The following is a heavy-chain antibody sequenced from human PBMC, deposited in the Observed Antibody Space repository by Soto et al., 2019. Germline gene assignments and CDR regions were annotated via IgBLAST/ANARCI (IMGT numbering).Heavy chain of an antibody. Sequence: GGSLRLSCAASGFTFSSYWMSWVRQAPGKGLEWVANIKQDGSEKYYVDSVKGRFTISRDNAKNSLYLQMNSLRAEDTAVYYCARFRYYYGSGSYSPYLVMDVWGQGTTVTVSS. V-gene: IGHV3-7*05. CDR3: ARFRYYYGSGSYSPYLVMDV. CDR1: GFTFSSYW. D-gene: IGHD3-10*01. CDR2: IKQDGSEK. J-gene: IGHJ6*02.